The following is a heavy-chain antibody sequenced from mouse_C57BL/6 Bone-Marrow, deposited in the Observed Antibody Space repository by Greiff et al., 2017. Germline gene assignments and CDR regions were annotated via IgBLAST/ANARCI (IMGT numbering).Heavy chain of an antibody. J-gene: IGHJ1*03. V-gene: IGHV1-55*01. CDR1: GYTFTSYW. CDR2: IYPGSGST. D-gene: IGHD1-1*01. Sequence: QVQLQQPGAELVKPGASVTMSCKASGYTFTSYWLTWVKQRPGHGLEWIGDIYPGSGSTNYNEKFKSKATLTVDTSSSTAYMQHSRLTSEDSAVYYGARGSTTVVAYWDLDVWGTGTTVTVSS. CDR3: ARGSTTVVAYWDLDV.